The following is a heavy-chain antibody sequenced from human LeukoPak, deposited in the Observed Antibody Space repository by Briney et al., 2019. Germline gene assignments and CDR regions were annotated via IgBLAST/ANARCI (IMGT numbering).Heavy chain of an antibody. D-gene: IGHD6-13*01. V-gene: IGHV1-2*02. Sequence: ASVKVSCKASGYTFTGYYMHWVRQAPGQGLEWMGWINPNSGGTNYAQKFQGRVTMTRDTSISTAYMELSRLRSDDTAVYYCARALFSLFDSEGPYSSSWSWFDPWGQGTLVTVSS. CDR2: INPNSGGT. CDR3: ARALFSLFDSEGPYSSSWSWFDP. CDR1: GYTFTGYY. J-gene: IGHJ5*02.